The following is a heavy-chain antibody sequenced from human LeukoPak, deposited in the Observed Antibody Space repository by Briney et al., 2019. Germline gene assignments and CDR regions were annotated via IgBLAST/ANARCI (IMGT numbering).Heavy chain of an antibody. Sequence: GGSLRLSCAASGFTFSNYAMSWVRQAPGKGLEWVSTISVSGGSTYYADSVKGWFTISRDNSKNTLYLQMNSLRAEDTAVYYCAKGNYYFDSSGYFHFDYWGQGTLVTVSS. V-gene: IGHV3-23*01. D-gene: IGHD3-22*01. J-gene: IGHJ4*02. CDR2: ISVSGGST. CDR1: GFTFSNYA. CDR3: AKGNYYFDSSGYFHFDY.